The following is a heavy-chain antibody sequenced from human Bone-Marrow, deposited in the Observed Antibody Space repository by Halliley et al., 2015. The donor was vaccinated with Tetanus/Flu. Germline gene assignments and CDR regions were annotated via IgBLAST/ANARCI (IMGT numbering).Heavy chain of an antibody. D-gene: IGHD2-8*01. J-gene: IGHJ4*02. Sequence: QLVQSGAEVKKPGESLKISCKGSGYKFPDYWISWVRQMPGKGLEWMGKIEPSDSSAIYNPSFQGHVTMSVDKSINTAYLYWSSLKASDTAIYYCATPMGDYWGRGTHVTVSS. CDR2: IEPSDSSA. CDR1: GYKFPDYW. CDR3: ATPMGDY. V-gene: IGHV5-10-1*01.